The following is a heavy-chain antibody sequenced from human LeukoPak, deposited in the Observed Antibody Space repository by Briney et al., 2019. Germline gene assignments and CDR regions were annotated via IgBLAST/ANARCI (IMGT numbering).Heavy chain of an antibody. D-gene: IGHD3-22*01. CDR3: AQDYYDRSGLLAL. CDR1: GYTFTGYY. J-gene: IGHJ2*01. CDR2: MNPNSGNT. Sequence: ASVKVSCKASGYTFTGYYMHWVRQATGQGLEWMGWMNPNSGNTGYAQKFQGRVTMTRNTSISTAYMELRSLRSEDTAVYYCAQDYYDRSGLLALWGRGTLVTVSS. V-gene: IGHV1-8*02.